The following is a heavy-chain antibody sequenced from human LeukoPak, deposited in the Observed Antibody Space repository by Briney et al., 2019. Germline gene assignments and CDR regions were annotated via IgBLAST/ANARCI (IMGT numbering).Heavy chain of an antibody. J-gene: IGHJ4*02. CDR3: ARALRYFDWLLYGY. Sequence: GVSVKVSCKASGYTFTSYDISWVRQAPGQGLEWMGWISAYNGNTNYAQKLQGRVTMTTDTSTSTAYMELRSLRSDDTAVYYCARALRYFDWLLYGYWGQGTLVTVSS. V-gene: IGHV1-18*01. CDR1: GYTFTSYD. CDR2: ISAYNGNT. D-gene: IGHD3-9*01.